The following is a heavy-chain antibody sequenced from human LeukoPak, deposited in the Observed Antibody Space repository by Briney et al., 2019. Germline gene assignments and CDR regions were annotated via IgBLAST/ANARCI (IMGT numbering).Heavy chain of an antibody. Sequence: QSGGSLRLSCAASGFTFRSYGMSWVRQAPGKGPEWVSSISGSGGYTYYADSVQGRFTISRDNSKNTLSLQMNSLRAEDAAIYYCAASPDIEASGTLYYLDFWGQGTLVSVSS. CDR3: AASPDIEASGTLYYLDF. CDR1: GFTFRSYG. J-gene: IGHJ4*02. V-gene: IGHV3-23*01. CDR2: ISGSGGYT. D-gene: IGHD1-14*01.